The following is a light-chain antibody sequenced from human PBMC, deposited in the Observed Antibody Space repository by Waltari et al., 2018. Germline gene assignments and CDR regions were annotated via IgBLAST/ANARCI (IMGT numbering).Light chain of an antibody. CDR2: AVS. CDR3: QQYGRSPLT. CDR1: QSVSSY. Sequence: EIVLTQSPATLSLSPGERATLSCRASQSVSSYLAWYQQRPGQAPRLLIYAVSTRATGIPDRFTGSGSGTDFTLTINRLEAEDSAVYYCQQYGRSPLTFGGGTKVEIK. V-gene: IGKV3-20*01. J-gene: IGKJ4*01.